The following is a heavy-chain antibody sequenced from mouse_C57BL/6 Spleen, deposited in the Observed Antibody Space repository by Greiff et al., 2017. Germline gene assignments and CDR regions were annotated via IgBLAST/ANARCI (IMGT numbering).Heavy chain of an antibody. J-gene: IGHJ2*01. D-gene: IGHD4-1*01. CDR3: ARELGRGFAY. CDR2: INPNNGGT. Sequence: EVQLQQSGPELVKPGASVKMSCKASGYTFTDYNMHWVKQSPGQSLEWIGYINPNNGGTSYNQKFKGKATLTVNKSSSTAYMELRSLTSEDSAVXYCARELGRGFAYWGQGTTLTVSS. CDR1: GYTFTDYN. V-gene: IGHV1-22*01.